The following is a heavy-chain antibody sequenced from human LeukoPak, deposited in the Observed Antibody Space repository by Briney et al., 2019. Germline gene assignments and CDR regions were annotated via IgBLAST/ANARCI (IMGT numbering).Heavy chain of an antibody. CDR3: ARGSYSSSSHYFDY. Sequence: PSETLSLTCTVSGGSISSGSYYWSWIRQPAGKGLEWIGRIYTSGSTNYNPSLKSRVTISVDTSKNQFSLKLSSVTAADTAVYYCARGSYSSSSHYFDYWGQGTLVTVSS. V-gene: IGHV4-61*02. J-gene: IGHJ4*02. CDR2: IYTSGST. D-gene: IGHD6-6*01. CDR1: GGSISSGSYY.